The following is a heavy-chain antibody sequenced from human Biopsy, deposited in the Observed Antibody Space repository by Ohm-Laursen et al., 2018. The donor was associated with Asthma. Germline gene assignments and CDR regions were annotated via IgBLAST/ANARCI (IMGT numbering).Heavy chain of an antibody. CDR2: LYYSGST. Sequence: TLSLTCTVSYGSITSCGYYWTWIRQHPGKGLEWIGFLYYSGSTYYNPSLKSRVSISIDTSKNQFSLKLSSVTAADTAVYYCARAQDYYDSRGYYRSFDYWGQGTLVTVSS. CDR1: YGSITSCGYY. D-gene: IGHD3-22*01. V-gene: IGHV4-31*03. J-gene: IGHJ4*02. CDR3: ARAQDYYDSRGYYRSFDY.